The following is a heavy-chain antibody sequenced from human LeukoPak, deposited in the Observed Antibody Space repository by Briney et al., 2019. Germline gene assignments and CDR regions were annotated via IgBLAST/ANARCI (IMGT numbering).Heavy chain of an antibody. J-gene: IGHJ4*02. CDR2: ISYDGSNK. CDR3: ARVFPLGVRENDY. CDR1: GFTFRSFA. V-gene: IGHV3-30*04. Sequence: GGSLRLSCAASGFTFRSFAMHWVRQAPGKGLEWVAVISYDGSNKYYADSVKGRFTISRDNSKNTLYLQMNSLRAEDTAVYYCARVFPLGVRENDYWGQGTLVTVSS. D-gene: IGHD3-10*01.